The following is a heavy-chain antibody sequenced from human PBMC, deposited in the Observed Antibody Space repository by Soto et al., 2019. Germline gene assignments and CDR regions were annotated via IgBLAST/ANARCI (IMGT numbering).Heavy chain of an antibody. CDR2: INNDGSST. V-gene: IGHV3-74*01. CDR1: GFTFSSYW. CDR3: ARPLMFRGVIIGGFDI. Sequence: EVQLVESGGGLVQPGGSLRLSCAASGFTFSSYWMHWVRQAPGKGLVWVSRINNDGSSTSYADSVKGRFTISRGNAKNTLYLQMNSVRAEDTAVYYCARPLMFRGVIIGGFDIWGQGTMVTVS. D-gene: IGHD3-10*01. J-gene: IGHJ3*02.